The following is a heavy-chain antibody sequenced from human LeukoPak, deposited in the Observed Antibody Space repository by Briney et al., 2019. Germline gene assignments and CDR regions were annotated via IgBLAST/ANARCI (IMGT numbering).Heavy chain of an antibody. D-gene: IGHD1-14*01. CDR1: GVSFSSFY. V-gene: IGHV4-34*01. CDR3: ARHSGITRRSDS. Sequence: PSETLSLTCAVSGVSFSSFYWSWIRQSPGKGLEWIGDINQSGSTNYNPSLKSRVTISRDMSKNQLSLKLSSVTAADTAVYYCARHSGITRRSDSWGQGTQVTVSS. CDR2: INQSGST. J-gene: IGHJ5*01.